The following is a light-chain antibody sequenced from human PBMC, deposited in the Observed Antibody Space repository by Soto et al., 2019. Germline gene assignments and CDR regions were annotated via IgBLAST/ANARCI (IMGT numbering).Light chain of an antibody. V-gene: IGKV2-30*01. CDR3: IQGTHWPWT. CDR2: KVS. Sequence: DVVMTQSPLSLPVTLGQPASISCRSSQSLVSSDGNTYLIWFQQRPGQSPRRLIYKVSNRDSGVPDRFSGSGSGTDFTLEISRVEAEDVGVYYCIQGTHWPWTFVQGTKVEIK. CDR1: QSLVSSDGNTY. J-gene: IGKJ1*01.